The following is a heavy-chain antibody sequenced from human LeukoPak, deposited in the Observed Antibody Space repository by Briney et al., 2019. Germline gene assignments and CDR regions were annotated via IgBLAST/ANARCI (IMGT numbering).Heavy chain of an antibody. CDR3: AKDKSYYYDSGSYGLDY. Sequence: GGSLRLSCAASGFTFSGYAMSWVRQAPGKGLEWVSAISGSGGSTYYADSVKGRFTISRDNSKNTLYLQMNSLRAEDTAVCYCAKDKSYYYDSGSYGLDYWGQGTLVTVSS. CDR2: ISGSGGST. CDR1: GFTFSGYA. V-gene: IGHV3-23*01. D-gene: IGHD3-10*01. J-gene: IGHJ4*02.